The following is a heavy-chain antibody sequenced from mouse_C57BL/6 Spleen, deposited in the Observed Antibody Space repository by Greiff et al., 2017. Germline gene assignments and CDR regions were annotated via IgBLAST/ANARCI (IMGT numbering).Heavy chain of an antibody. V-gene: IGHV1-69*01. CDR2: IDPSDSYT. Sequence: QVQLQPSGAELVMPGASVKLSCKASGYTFTSYWMHWVKQRPGQGLEWIGEIDPSDSYTNYNQKFKGKSTLIVDKSSSTAYMQLSSLTYEDSAVYYCARRYYGSKGYFDYWGQGTTLTVSS. CDR1: GYTFTSYW. J-gene: IGHJ2*01. CDR3: ARRYYGSKGYFDY. D-gene: IGHD1-1*01.